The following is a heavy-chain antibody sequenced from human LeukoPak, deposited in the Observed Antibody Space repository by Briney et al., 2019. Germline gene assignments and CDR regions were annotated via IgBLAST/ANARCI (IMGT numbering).Heavy chain of an antibody. CDR3: ARDPTTVTKGFDI. CDR2: ISSIWST. V-gene: IGHV4-59*11. Sequence: SETLSLTCSVSDDSFSTHYWTWIRQPPGKGLEWIGYISSIWSTNYNPSLKSRVTISIDTSKKQFSLKMTSVTAADTAVYYYARDPTTVTKGFDIWGQGTMVTVSS. J-gene: IGHJ3*02. CDR1: DDSFSTHY. D-gene: IGHD4-17*01.